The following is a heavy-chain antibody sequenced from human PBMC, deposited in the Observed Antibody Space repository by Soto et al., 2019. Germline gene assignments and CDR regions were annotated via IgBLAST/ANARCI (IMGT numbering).Heavy chain of an antibody. CDR2: IFTSGTT. CDR1: GFTVSNNN. V-gene: IGHV3-66*01. Sequence: EVQLVESGGGLVQPGGSLRLSCAASGFTVSNNNLSWVRQAPGKGLGWVPVIFTSGTTFYAESVKGRFTSSRDTSKNTVSLQMHSLRVEDTGLYYCTREVYRYGFLIGIDSWGQGALVSVSS. D-gene: IGHD5-18*01. CDR3: TREVYRYGFLIGIDS. J-gene: IGHJ4*02.